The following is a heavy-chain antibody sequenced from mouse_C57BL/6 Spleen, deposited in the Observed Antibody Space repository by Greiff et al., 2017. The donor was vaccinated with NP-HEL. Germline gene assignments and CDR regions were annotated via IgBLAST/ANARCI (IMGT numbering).Heavy chain of an antibody. CDR2: IYPGSGST. D-gene: IGHD1-1*01. CDR1: GYTFTSYW. J-gene: IGHJ3*01. Sequence: QVQLQQSGAELVKPGASVKMSCKASGYTFTSYWITWVKRRPGQGLEWIGDIYPGSGSTNYNEKFKSKATLTVDTSSSPAYMQLSSLTSEDSAVYYCASYYGSSYEFAYWGQGTLVTVSA. CDR3: ASYYGSSYEFAY. V-gene: IGHV1-55*01.